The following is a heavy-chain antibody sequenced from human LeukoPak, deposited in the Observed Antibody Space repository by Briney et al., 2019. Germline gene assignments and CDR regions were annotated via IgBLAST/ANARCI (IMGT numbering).Heavy chain of an antibody. CDR1: GFTFNTYS. CDR2: ISSDSGTI. D-gene: IGHD2-8*01. Sequence: TGGSLRLSCVASGFTFNTYSINWVRQAPGQGLDWRSYISSDSGTIYYADSVKGRFTISRDNAQNSLYLQMNSLRAEDTAVYYCARECRLRPSHIDYWGQGTLVTVSS. CDR3: ARECRLRPSHIDY. J-gene: IGHJ4*02. V-gene: IGHV3-48*04.